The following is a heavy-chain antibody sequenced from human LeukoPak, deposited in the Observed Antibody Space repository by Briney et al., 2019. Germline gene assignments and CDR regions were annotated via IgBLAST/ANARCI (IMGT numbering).Heavy chain of an antibody. J-gene: IGHJ6*02. CDR1: GFTFSSYE. Sequence: PGGSLRLSCAASGFTFSSYEMNWVRQAPGKGLEWVSYISSSGGTIYYADSVKGRFTISRDNAKNSLYLQMNSLRAEDTAVYYCAREVQVATNLNYYYGMDVWGQGTTVTVSS. D-gene: IGHD5-12*01. CDR2: ISSSGGTI. CDR3: AREVQVATNLNYYYGMDV. V-gene: IGHV3-48*03.